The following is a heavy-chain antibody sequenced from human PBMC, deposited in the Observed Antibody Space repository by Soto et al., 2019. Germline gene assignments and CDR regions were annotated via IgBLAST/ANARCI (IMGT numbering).Heavy chain of an antibody. V-gene: IGHV4-4*07. Sequence: QVQLQESGPGLVKPSETLSLTCTVSGGSISSYYWSWIRQPAGKGLEWIGRIYTSGSTNYNPSLKSRVTMSVDTSKNHFSLTLSAVTAADTAVYYGARVMEQLALDYWGQGTLVTVSS. CDR1: GGSISSYY. D-gene: IGHD6-6*01. J-gene: IGHJ4*02. CDR2: IYTSGST. CDR3: ARVMEQLALDY.